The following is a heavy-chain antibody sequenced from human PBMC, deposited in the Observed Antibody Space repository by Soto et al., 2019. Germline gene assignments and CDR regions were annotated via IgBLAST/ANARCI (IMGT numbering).Heavy chain of an antibody. CDR1: GYTFYSHS. CDR3: ARCIQGDYYYGMDV. V-gene: IGHV1-18*01. CDR2: INADYGNT. D-gene: IGHD5-18*01. Sequence: QAQLVQSGAEVRKPGASVKVSCKASGYTFYSHSISWVRQAPGQXXXWMGRINADYGNTQYAQKFRGRVTMTTDTSTTTVYMELTNLRSDDTAVYYCARCIQGDYYYGMDVWGQGTTVTVSS. J-gene: IGHJ6*02.